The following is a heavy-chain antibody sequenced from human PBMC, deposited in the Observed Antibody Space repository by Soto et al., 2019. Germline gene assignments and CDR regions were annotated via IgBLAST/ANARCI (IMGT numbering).Heavy chain of an antibody. CDR3: ARRSKGADY. J-gene: IGHJ4*02. V-gene: IGHV3-33*01. CDR1: GFTFSSYG. CDR2: IWYDGSNK. Sequence: QVQLVESGGGVVQPGRSLRLSCAASGFTFSSYGMHWVRQAPGKGLEWVAVIWYDGSNKYYADSVKGRFTISRDNSKNTLDLQMNSLRAEDTAVYYCARRSKGADYWGQGTLVTVSS. D-gene: IGHD3-10*01.